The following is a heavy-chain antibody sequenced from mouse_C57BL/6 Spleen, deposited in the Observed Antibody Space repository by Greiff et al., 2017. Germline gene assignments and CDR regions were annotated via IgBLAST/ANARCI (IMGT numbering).Heavy chain of an antibody. CDR3: ARFYYGSRYYYAMDY. V-gene: IGHV1-55*01. CDR2: IYPGSGST. CDR1: GYTFTSYW. Sequence: QVQLQQPGAELVKPGASVKMSCKASGYTFTSYWITWVKQRPGQGLAWIGDIYPGSGSTNYNEKFKSKATLTVDTSSSTAYMQLSSLTSEDSAVYYCARFYYGSRYYYAMDYWGQGTSVTVSS. J-gene: IGHJ4*01. D-gene: IGHD1-1*01.